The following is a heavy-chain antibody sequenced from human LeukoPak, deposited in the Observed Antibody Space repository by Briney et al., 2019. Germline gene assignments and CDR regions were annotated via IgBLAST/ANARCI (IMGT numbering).Heavy chain of an antibody. CDR2: ISAYNGNT. CDR1: GGTFSSYA. V-gene: IGHV1-18*01. D-gene: IGHD3-16*02. J-gene: IGHJ4*02. Sequence: GASVKVSCKASGGTFSSYAISWVRQAPGQGLEWMGWISAYNGNTNYAQKLQGRVTMTTDTSTSTAYMELRSLRSDDTAVYYCARARLGELSWFDYWGQGTLVTVSS. CDR3: ARARLGELSWFDY.